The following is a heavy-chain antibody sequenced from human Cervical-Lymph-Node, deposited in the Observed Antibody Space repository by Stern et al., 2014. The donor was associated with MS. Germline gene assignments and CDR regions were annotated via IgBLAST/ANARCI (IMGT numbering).Heavy chain of an antibody. D-gene: IGHD6-13*01. Sequence: QVQLQESGPGLVKPSQTLSLTCTVSGASISSGGYFWSWIRQPAGKGMEWMGLINNNGDPTYTPSFKRRVTMSLDTSKTQFSLNLPSVTATDTAVYYCGRFTSAAPGISWGQGTLVTVSS. J-gene: IGHJ4*02. V-gene: IGHV4-61*02. CDR1: GASISSGGYF. CDR3: GRFTSAAPGIS. CDR2: INNNGDP.